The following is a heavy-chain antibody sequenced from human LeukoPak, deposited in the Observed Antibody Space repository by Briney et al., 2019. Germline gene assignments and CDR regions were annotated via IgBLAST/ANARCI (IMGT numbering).Heavy chain of an antibody. CDR2: IYYSGST. CDR1: GGSISSYY. D-gene: IGHD3-16*02. CDR3: ARVLSYDYVWGSYRPDAFDI. V-gene: IGHV4-59*12. J-gene: IGHJ3*02. Sequence: SETLSLTCTVSGGSISSYYWSWIRQPPGKGLEWIGYIYYSGSTNYNPSLKSRVTMSVDTSKNQFSLKLSSVTAADTAVYYCARVLSYDYVWGSYRPDAFDIWGQGTMVTVSS.